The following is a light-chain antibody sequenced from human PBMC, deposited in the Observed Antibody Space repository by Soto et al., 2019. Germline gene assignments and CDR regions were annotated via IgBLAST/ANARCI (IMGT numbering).Light chain of an antibody. CDR2: AAS. J-gene: IGKJ1*01. V-gene: IGKV1-39*01. Sequence: DIQITQSQSSLSASVGDRVTITCRASQSIYNYLNWYQQKPGKAPQLLIFAASSLQSGVPSRFSGSESGTDFTLTISSLQPEDFATYYCQQSYSTPRTFGQGTKVDI. CDR3: QQSYSTPRT. CDR1: QSIYNY.